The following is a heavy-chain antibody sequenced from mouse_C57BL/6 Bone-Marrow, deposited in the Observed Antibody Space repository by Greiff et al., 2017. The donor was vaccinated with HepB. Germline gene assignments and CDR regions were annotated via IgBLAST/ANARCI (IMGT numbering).Heavy chain of an antibody. D-gene: IGHD1-1*01. V-gene: IGHV1-82*01. CDR1: GYAFSSSW. CDR3: VYYYGSSPPYWYFDV. J-gene: IGHJ1*03. CDR2: IYPGDGDT. Sequence: QVQLQQSGPELVKPGASVKISCKASGYAFSSSWMNWVKQRPGKGLEWIGRIYPGDGDTNYNGKFKGKATLTADKSSSTAYMKLSSLTSEDSAVYFCVYYYGSSPPYWYFDVWGTGTTVTVSS.